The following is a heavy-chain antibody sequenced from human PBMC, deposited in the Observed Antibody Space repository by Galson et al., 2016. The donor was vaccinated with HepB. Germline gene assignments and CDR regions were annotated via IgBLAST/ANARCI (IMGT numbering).Heavy chain of an antibody. V-gene: IGHV6-1*01. CDR1: GDSVSGNSVA. Sequence: CAISGDSVSGNSVAWNWIRQSPSRGLEWLGRTSYRSKWYNEYAVSVKSRITITPDTSKNQFSLQLNSVTPEDTAVYYCASFRDYYYGMDVWGQGTTVPVSS. CDR3: ASFRDYYYGMDV. CDR2: TSYRSKWYN. J-gene: IGHJ6*02.